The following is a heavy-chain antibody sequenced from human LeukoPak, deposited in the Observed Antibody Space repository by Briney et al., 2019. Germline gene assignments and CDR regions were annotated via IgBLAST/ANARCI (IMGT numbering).Heavy chain of an antibody. V-gene: IGHV3-30-3*01. CDR2: ISYDGSNK. J-gene: IGHJ4*02. CDR3: AKDPLPSVAEVSYFDY. Sequence: GGSLRLSCAASGFTFSSYAMHWVRQAPGKGLEWVAVISYDGSNKYYADSVKGRFTISRDNSKNTLYLQMNSLRAEDTAVYYCAKDPLPSVAEVSYFDYWGQGTLVTVSS. D-gene: IGHD6-19*01. CDR1: GFTFSSYA.